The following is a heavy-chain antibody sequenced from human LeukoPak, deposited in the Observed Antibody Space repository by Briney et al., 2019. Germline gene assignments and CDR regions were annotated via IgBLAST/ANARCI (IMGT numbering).Heavy chain of an antibody. D-gene: IGHD3-10*01. Sequence: GGSLRLSCAASGFTFSSYAMSWVRQAPGKGLEWVSVISASGGRTSYADSVKGRFTVSRDNSKNSLYLQMNNLRAEDTALYYCAKDQYYGSGSFYSGWGQGTLVTVSS. CDR2: ISASGGRT. CDR3: AKDQYYGSGSFYSG. V-gene: IGHV3-23*01. CDR1: GFTFSSYA. J-gene: IGHJ4*02.